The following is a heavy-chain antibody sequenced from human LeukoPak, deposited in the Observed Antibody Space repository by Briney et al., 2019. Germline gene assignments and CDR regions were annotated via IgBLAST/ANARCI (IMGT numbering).Heavy chain of an antibody. D-gene: IGHD4-23*01. J-gene: IGHJ3*02. V-gene: IGHV3-30*18. CDR2: ILYDGSNK. CDR3: AKVYGGNGNDAFDI. Sequence: SLRLSCAASGFTLSSYGMHWVRQAPGKGLEWVALILYDGSNKYYADSVKGRFTISRDNSKNTLYLQMNSLRAEDTAVYYCAKVYGGNGNDAFDIWGQGTMVTVSS. CDR1: GFTLSSYG.